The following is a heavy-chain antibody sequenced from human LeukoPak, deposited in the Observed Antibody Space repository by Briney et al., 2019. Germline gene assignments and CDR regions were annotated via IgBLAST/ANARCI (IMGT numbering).Heavy chain of an antibody. J-gene: IGHJ3*02. D-gene: IGHD4-17*01. V-gene: IGHV3-33*01. Sequence: GRSLRLSCGASGFTFSRYGMHWVRQAPGKGLEWVAIIWYDGSNKYYADSVKGRFTISRDNSKNTLYLQMNSLRAEDTAVYYCARDSSTTVTGAFDIWGQGTMVTVSS. CDR1: GFTFSRYG. CDR3: ARDSSTTVTGAFDI. CDR2: IWYDGSNK.